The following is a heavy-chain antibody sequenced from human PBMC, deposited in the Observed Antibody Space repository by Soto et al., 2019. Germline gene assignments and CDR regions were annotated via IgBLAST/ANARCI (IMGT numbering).Heavy chain of an antibody. CDR2: IYRTGST. CDR3: ASRDPGTSVDY. V-gene: IGHV4-4*02. Sequence: SETLSLTCAVSGGSFTSNNWWTWVRQPPGQGLEWIGEIYRTGSTNYNPSLRSRVTISLDKSENQFSLKVTSLTAADTAVYYCASRDPGTSVDYWGQGTLVTVSS. D-gene: IGHD1-7*01. J-gene: IGHJ4*02. CDR1: GGSFTSNNW.